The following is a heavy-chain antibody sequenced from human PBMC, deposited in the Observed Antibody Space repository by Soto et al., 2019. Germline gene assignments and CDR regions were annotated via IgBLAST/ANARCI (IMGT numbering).Heavy chain of an antibody. D-gene: IGHD2-2*01. V-gene: IGHV3-48*01. CDR1: GFTFSTYS. CDR3: AKDQGSTLYYFDY. CDR2: ISSSSSTI. Sequence: GGSLRLSCAASGFTFSTYSMNWVRQAPGKGLEWVSYISSSSSTIYYADSVKGRFTISRDNSKNTLYLQMNSLRAEDTAVYYCAKDQGSTLYYFDYWGQGTLVTVSS. J-gene: IGHJ4*02.